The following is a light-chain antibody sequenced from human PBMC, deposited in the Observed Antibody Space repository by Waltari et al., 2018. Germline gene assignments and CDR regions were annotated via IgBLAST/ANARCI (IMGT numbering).Light chain of an antibody. CDR2: EVS. Sequence: QSALTQPASVSGSPGQSITISCTGSRRDIGDYDYVSWYQHRPTKAPTLMIYEVSSRPSGVSNRLSGSKAGNTASLTISGLQAEDEATYYCASFTDTRNLVFGGGTKLTVL. J-gene: IGLJ2*01. V-gene: IGLV2-14*01. CDR1: RRDIGDYDY. CDR3: ASFTDTRNLV.